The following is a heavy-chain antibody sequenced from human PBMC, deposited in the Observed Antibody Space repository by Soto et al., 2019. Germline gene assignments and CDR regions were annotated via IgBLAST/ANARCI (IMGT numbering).Heavy chain of an antibody. V-gene: IGHV4-59*01. D-gene: IGHD1-20*01. CDR1: GASISDYG. Sequence: SETLSLTGTVSGASISDYGWSWIRHSPWKGLDWIGYFYPSGRTDYNPSLKSRVTISVDTYKKQFPLELNSLTAADTAVYYCARWARITPQHDVWG. CDR3: ARWARITPQHDV. CDR2: FYPSGRT. J-gene: IGHJ3*01.